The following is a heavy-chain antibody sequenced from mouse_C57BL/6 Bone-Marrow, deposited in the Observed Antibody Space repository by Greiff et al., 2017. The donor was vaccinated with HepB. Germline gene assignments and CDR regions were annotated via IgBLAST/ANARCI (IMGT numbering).Heavy chain of an antibody. CDR3: ITTVVGRDY. V-gene: IGHV6-3*01. D-gene: IGHD1-1*01. CDR2: IRLKSDNYAT. Sequence: EVQLVESGGGLVQPGGSMKLSCVASGFTFSNYWMNWVRQSPEKGLEWVAQIRLKSDNYATHYAESVKGRFTISRDDSKSSVYLQMNNLRAEDTGMYYCITTVVGRDYWGQGTTLTVSS. J-gene: IGHJ2*01. CDR1: GFTFSNYW.